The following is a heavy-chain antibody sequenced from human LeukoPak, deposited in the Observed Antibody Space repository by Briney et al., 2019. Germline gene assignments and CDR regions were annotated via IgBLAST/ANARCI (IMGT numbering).Heavy chain of an antibody. CDR2: VCSNAACA. CDR1: GFPFSSYA. J-gene: IGHJ2*01. CDR3: ARGYFQGAFDL. Sequence: PGGSLRLSCAASGFPFSSYAMHWVRQAPGKGLEYVSAVCSNAACAYYADSVRGRFTISRDNAKNSLYLQMNSLRAEDTAVYYCARGYFQGAFDLWGRGTLVTVSS. D-gene: IGHD3-22*01. V-gene: IGHV3-64*04.